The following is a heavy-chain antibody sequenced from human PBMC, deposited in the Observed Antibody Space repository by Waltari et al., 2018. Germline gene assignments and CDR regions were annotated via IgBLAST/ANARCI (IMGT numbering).Heavy chain of an antibody. CDR3: ATSPIALFGTLY. Sequence: QVQLVQSGAEVKKPGASVKVSCKVSGNTLTELSMHWVRQAPGKGLEWMGGFDPEDGETIYAQAFQGRVTVTEDTSTDTVYMEVSSLRSEDTAVYYCATSPIALFGTLYWGQGTLVTVSS. CDR2: FDPEDGET. V-gene: IGHV1-24*01. CDR1: GNTLTELS. J-gene: IGHJ4*02. D-gene: IGHD6-13*01.